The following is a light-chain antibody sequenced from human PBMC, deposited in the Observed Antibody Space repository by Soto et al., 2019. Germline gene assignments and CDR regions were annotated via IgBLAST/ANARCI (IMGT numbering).Light chain of an antibody. CDR1: QSISSW. J-gene: IGKJ1*01. CDR3: QQYNSYSPA. Sequence: DIQMTQSPPTLSASVGDRVTITCRASQSISSWLAWYQQKPGKAPKLQIYDASSLESGVPSRFSGSGSGTEFTLTISSLQPDDFATYYCQQYNSYSPAFGQGTKVDIK. V-gene: IGKV1-5*01. CDR2: DAS.